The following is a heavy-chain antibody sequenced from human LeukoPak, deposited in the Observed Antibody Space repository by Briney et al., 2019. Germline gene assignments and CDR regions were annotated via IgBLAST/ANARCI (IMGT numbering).Heavy chain of an antibody. CDR3: ARTHCGGDCYRYFQH. D-gene: IGHD2-21*02. CDR1: GFTFSVYW. Sequence: GGSLRLSCAASGFTFSVYWIYWVRQAPGKGLVWVSRVSGDGNRSTYADSVKGRVTISRDNAKNTVYLQMNSLRAEDTAVYYCARTHCGGDCYRYFQHWGQGTLVTVSS. V-gene: IGHV3-74*01. CDR2: VSGDGNRS. J-gene: IGHJ1*01.